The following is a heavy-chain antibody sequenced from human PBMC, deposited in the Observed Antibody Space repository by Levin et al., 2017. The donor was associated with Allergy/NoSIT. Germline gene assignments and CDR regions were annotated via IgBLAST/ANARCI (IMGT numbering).Heavy chain of an antibody. CDR2: MSSSGRT. V-gene: IGHV4-61*01. Sequence: SETLSLTCTVSGGSVSSGSYHWSWIRQPPGKGLEWIGYMSSSGRTSYSPSLKSRVTISADTSKNQFSLKVTSVTAADTAVYYCARVVEVFGVVVSNWFDPWGQGTLVTVSS. CDR3: ARVVEVFGVVVSNWFDP. CDR1: GGSVSSGSYH. J-gene: IGHJ5*02. D-gene: IGHD3-3*01.